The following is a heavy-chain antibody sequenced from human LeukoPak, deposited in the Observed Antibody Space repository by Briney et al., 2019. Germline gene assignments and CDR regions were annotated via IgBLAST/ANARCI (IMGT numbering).Heavy chain of an antibody. Sequence: SVKVSCKASGGTFSSYAISWVRQAPGQGLEWMGGIIPIFGTANYAQKFQGRVTITADESTSTAYMELSSLRSEDTAVYYCARDRPRDGYFDYWGQGTLVTVSS. CDR3: ARDRPRDGYFDY. J-gene: IGHJ4*02. D-gene: IGHD5-24*01. CDR2: IIPIFGTA. V-gene: IGHV1-69*13. CDR1: GGTFSSYA.